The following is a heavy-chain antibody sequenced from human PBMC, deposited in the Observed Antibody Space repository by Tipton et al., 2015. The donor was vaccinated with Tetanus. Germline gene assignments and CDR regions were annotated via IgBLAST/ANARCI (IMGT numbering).Heavy chain of an antibody. D-gene: IGHD4-17*01. CDR1: GFIFSSYS. CDR2: ISSDSRSI. CDR3: ARVGDYASPSLGLDY. Sequence: SLRLSCAASGFIFSSYSMSWVRQAPGKGLEWVSSISSDSRSIYYADSMKGRFTISRDNSKKSMYLQMDSLRAEDTAVYYCARVGDYASPSLGLDYWGQGTLVTVSS. J-gene: IGHJ4*02. V-gene: IGHV3-21*01.